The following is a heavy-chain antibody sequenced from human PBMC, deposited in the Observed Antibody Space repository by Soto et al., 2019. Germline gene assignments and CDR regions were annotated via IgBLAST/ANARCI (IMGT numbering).Heavy chain of an antibody. J-gene: IGHJ5*02. Sequence: QVQMVQSGAEVKKPGASVKVPCKASGYTFTTYGISWVRQAPGQGLEWMGWINTYKGNTNYAPELQGRVTMTTDTSTSTAYMELRSLRSDDTAVYYCARDMVRGVIDWFDPWGQGTLVTVSS. CDR3: ARDMVRGVIDWFDP. CDR2: INTYKGNT. V-gene: IGHV1-18*01. D-gene: IGHD3-10*01. CDR1: GYTFTTYG.